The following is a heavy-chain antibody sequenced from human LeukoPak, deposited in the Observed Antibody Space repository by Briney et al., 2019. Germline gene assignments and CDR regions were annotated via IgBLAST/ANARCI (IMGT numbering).Heavy chain of an antibody. CDR3: ARWGGWEPTPY. J-gene: IGHJ4*02. CDR1: GFTFSSYS. V-gene: IGHV3-21*01. CDR2: ISSSSSYI. D-gene: IGHD6-19*01. Sequence: GGSLRLSCAASGFTFSSYSMNWVRQAPGKGLEWVSSISSSSSYIYYADSVKGRFTTSRDNAKNSLYLQMNSLRAEDTAVYYCARWGGWEPTPYWGQGTLVTVSS.